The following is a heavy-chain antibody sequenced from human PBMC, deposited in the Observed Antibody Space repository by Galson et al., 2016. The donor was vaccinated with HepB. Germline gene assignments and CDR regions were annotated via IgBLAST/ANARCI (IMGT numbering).Heavy chain of an antibody. CDR3: AMSGPTEYCSSVSCHYWYQGMDV. Sequence: SLRLSCAASGFTFGDYAMSWFRQAPGKGPEWVAFIRSNTYGGTTEYAASVKGRFSISRDDYKSIAYLQMNSLKTEDTAVYYCAMSGPTEYCSSVSCHYWYQGMDVWGQGTTVTVS. D-gene: IGHD2-2*01. V-gene: IGHV3-49*03. CDR1: GFTFGDYA. J-gene: IGHJ6*02. CDR2: IRSNTYGGTT.